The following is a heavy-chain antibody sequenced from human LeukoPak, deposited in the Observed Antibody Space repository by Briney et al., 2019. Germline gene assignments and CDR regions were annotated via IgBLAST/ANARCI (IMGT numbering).Heavy chain of an antibody. D-gene: IGHD3-9*01. CDR2: INTNTGNP. CDR3: AMRYFDWLYHITNWFDP. J-gene: IGHJ5*02. Sequence: APVKVSCKASRYSFTSYAMNWVRQAPGQGLEWMGWINTNTGNPTYAQGFTGRFVFSLDTSVSTAYLQISSLKAEDTAVYYCAMRYFDWLYHITNWFDPWGQGTLVTVSS. CDR1: RYSFTSYA. V-gene: IGHV7-4-1*02.